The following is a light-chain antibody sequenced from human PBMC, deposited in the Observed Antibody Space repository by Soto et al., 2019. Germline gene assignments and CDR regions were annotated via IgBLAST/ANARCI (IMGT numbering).Light chain of an antibody. CDR2: NAY. V-gene: IGKV3-15*01. CDR1: QGIGTT. CDR3: QQYSDWPLT. Sequence: EIVMTQSPATLSVSPGEGATLYCRASQGIGTTLAWYQQTPGQTPRLLIYNAYIRATGVPARFSGSASGTEFTLTISSLQSEDFAVYYCQQYSDWPLTFGGGTRVENK. J-gene: IGKJ4*01.